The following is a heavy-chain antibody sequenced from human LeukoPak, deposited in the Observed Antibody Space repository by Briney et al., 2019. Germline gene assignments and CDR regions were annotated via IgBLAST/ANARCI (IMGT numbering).Heavy chain of an antibody. CDR1: GGTFSTYA. Sequence: GASVKVSCKASGGTFSTYAISWVRQAPGQGLEWMGKIIPMLNMANYAQKFQGRVTITADKSTITAYMELSSLRSEDTAVYYCAAYGNYFDYWGQGTLVTVSS. D-gene: IGHD4-17*01. CDR2: IIPMLNMA. V-gene: IGHV1-69*04. J-gene: IGHJ4*02. CDR3: AAYGNYFDY.